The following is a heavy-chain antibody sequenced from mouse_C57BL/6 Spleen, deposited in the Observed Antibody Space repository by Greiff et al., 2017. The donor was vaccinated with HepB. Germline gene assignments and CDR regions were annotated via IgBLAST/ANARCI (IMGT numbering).Heavy chain of an antibody. CDR1: GYTFTDYY. CDR3: ASSHYSASSYSFDY. D-gene: IGHD1-1*01. V-gene: IGHV1-26*01. Sequence: EVQLQQSGPELVKPGASVKISCKASGYTFTDYYMNWVKQSHGKSLEWIGDINPNNGGTSYNQKFKGKATLTVDKSSSTAYMGLRSLTSEDSAVYYCASSHYSASSYSFDYWGQGTTLTVSS. CDR2: INPNNGGT. J-gene: IGHJ2*01.